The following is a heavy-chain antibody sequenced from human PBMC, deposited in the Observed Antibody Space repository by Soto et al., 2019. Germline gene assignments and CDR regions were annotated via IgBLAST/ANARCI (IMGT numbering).Heavy chain of an antibody. V-gene: IGHV4-39*01. J-gene: IGHJ4*02. CDR1: GGSISSSSYY. D-gene: IGHD4-17*01. Sequence: SETLSLTCTVSGGSISSSSYYWGWIRQPPGKGLEWIGSIYYSGSTYYNPSLKSRVTISVDTSKNQFSLKLSSVTAADTAVYYCARIYPSGDYDLLWDYWGQGTLVTVSS. CDR3: ARIYPSGDYDLLWDY. CDR2: IYYSGST.